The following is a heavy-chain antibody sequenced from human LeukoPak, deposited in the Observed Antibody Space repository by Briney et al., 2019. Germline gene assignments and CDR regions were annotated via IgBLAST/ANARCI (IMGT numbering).Heavy chain of an antibody. CDR1: GGSFSGYY. D-gene: IGHD6-13*01. CDR2: IYYSGSA. CDR3: ARVTGYMVEDYFDY. Sequence: SETLSLTCAVYGGSFSGYYWSWIRQPPGKGLEWIGYIYYSGSANYHPSLKSRVTISVDTSKNRFSLRLSSVTAADTAVYYCARVTGYMVEDYFDYWGQGTLVTVSS. V-gene: IGHV4-59*01. J-gene: IGHJ4*02.